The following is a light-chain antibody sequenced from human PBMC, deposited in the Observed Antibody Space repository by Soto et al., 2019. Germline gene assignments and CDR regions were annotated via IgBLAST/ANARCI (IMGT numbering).Light chain of an antibody. CDR2: EGG. Sequence: QSALTQPASVSGSPGQSITISCTGSSSDVGNYNLVSWYQQYPGKAPKLMIYEGGKRPSGVSNRFSGSKSGNTASLTISGLQPEDEADYYCCSFALRSTLIFGGGTQLTVL. CDR3: CSFALRSTLI. V-gene: IGLV2-23*01. J-gene: IGLJ2*01. CDR1: SSDVGNYNL.